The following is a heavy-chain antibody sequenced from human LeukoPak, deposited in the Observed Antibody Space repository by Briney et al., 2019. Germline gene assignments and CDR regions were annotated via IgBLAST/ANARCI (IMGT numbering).Heavy chain of an antibody. V-gene: IGHV3-30-3*01. D-gene: IGHD2-15*01. CDR1: GFTFSSYA. J-gene: IGHJ4*02. CDR3: ARGRVVAATDITYYFDY. CDR2: ISYDGSNK. Sequence: PGGSLRLSCAASGFTFSSYAMHWVRQAPGKGLEWVAVISYDGSNKYYADSVKGRFTISRDNSKNTLYLQMNSLRAEDTAVYYCARGRVVAATDITYYFDYWGQGTLVTVSS.